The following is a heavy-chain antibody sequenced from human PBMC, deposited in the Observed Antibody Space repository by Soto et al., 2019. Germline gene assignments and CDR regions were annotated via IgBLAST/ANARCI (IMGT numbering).Heavy chain of an antibody. D-gene: IGHD1-26*01. CDR3: AKAQYSGSYSLDY. CDR2: ISWNSGSI. Sequence: GGSLRLSCAASGFTFDDYAMHWVRQAPGKGLEWASGISWNSGSIGYADSVKGRFTISRDNAKNSLYLQMNSLRAEDTALYYCAKAQYSGSYSLDYWGQGTLVTVSS. CDR1: GFTFDDYA. J-gene: IGHJ4*02. V-gene: IGHV3-9*01.